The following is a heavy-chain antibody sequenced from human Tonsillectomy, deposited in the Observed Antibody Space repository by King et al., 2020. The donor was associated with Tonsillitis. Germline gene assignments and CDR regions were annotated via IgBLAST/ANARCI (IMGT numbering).Heavy chain of an antibody. CDR3: ARDTGRRYCSGGSCQRNNWFDP. D-gene: IGHD2-15*01. Sequence: QLVQSGGGLVQPGGSLRLSCAASGFTFSSYEMNWVRQTPGKGLEWVSYISSSGSSIYYADSVTGRFTISRDNAKNSVYLQMNSLRAEDTAVYYCARDTGRRYCSGGSCQRNNWFDPWGQGTLVTVSS. V-gene: IGHV3-48*03. CDR1: GFTFSSYE. CDR2: ISSSGSSI. J-gene: IGHJ5*02.